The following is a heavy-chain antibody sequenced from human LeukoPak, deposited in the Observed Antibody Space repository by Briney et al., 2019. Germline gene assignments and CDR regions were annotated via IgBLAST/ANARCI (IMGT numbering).Heavy chain of an antibody. CDR3: ARVPFYYGSGSYYIDDYFDY. V-gene: IGHV4-4*07. CDR1: GDTISGFS. D-gene: IGHD3-10*01. CDR2: IYSSGST. Sequence: PSETLSLTCTVSGDTISGFSWSWIRQPAGKGLEWIGRIYSSGSTNYSPPLRSRVTMSVDTKNQFSLRLSSVTAADTAVYYCARVPFYYGSGSYYIDDYFDYWGQGTLVTVSS. J-gene: IGHJ4*02.